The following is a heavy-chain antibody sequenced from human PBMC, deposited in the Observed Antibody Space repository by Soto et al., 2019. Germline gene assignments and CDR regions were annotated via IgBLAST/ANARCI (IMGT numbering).Heavy chain of an antibody. CDR3: ARAGMYNWNRNWFDP. CDR2: IYHSGRS. V-gene: IGHV4-38-2*02. D-gene: IGHD1-20*01. J-gene: IGHJ5*02. CDR1: NYFISSGYY. Sequence: SGTLSLTCSVSNYFISSGYYWGWIRQRPGKEPEWIASIYHSGRSFYNPSLQSRVTISVDTSKNQFSLRLTSVTAVDTAVYYCARAGMYNWNRNWFDPWGQGTMVTVSS.